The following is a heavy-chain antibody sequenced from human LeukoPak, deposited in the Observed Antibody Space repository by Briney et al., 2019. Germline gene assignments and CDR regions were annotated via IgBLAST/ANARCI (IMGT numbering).Heavy chain of an antibody. J-gene: IGHJ6*03. V-gene: IGHV3-30*18. CDR3: AKDRTMAARYYYYYMDV. CDR1: GFTFSSYW. CDR2: ISYDGSNK. D-gene: IGHD6-6*01. Sequence: GGSLRLSCAASGFTFSSYWMSWVRQAPGKGLEWVAVISYDGSNKYYADSVKGRFTISRDNSKNTLYLQMNSLRAEDTAVYYCAKDRTMAARYYYYYMDVWGKGTTVTVSS.